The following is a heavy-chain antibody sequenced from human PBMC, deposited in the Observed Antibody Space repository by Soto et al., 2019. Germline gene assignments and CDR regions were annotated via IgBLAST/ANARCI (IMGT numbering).Heavy chain of an antibody. Sequence: GGSLRLSCAASGFTFSSYAMSWVRQAPGKGLEWVSAISGSGGSTYYADSVKGRFTISRDNSKNTLYLQMNSLRAEDTAVYYCAKDPRYSSSWYYFDYWGQGTLVTVSS. CDR1: GFTFSSYA. V-gene: IGHV3-23*01. CDR3: AKDPRYSSSWYYFDY. CDR2: ISGSGGST. D-gene: IGHD6-13*01. J-gene: IGHJ4*02.